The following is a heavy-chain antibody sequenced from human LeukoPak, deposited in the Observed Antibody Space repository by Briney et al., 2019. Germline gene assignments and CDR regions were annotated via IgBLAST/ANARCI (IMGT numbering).Heavy chain of an antibody. V-gene: IGHV3-33*01. J-gene: IGHJ4*02. CDR3: ARDKFRGYFDY. Sequence: GGSLRLSCAASGFTFSSYGMHWVRQAPGKGLEWVAVIWYDGSNKYYADSVKGRFTISRDTSKNTLYLQMNSLRAEDTAVYYCARDKFRGYFDYWGQGTLVTVSS. CDR1: GFTFSSYG. D-gene: IGHD3-10*01. CDR2: IWYDGSNK.